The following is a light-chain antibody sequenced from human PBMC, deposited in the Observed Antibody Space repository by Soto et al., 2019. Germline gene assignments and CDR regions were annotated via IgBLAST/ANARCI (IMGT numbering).Light chain of an antibody. Sequence: IVLTQSPGTLSLSPGERVTLSCRASQTISRNYLAWYQQKPGLAPRLIMYHGSRRAAGTPDRFSGSGSGTDFTLTISRLEPEDFAVYYCQQYGYTPRTFGQGTKVDI. CDR1: QTISRNY. CDR2: HGS. J-gene: IGKJ1*01. CDR3: QQYGYTPRT. V-gene: IGKV3-20*01.